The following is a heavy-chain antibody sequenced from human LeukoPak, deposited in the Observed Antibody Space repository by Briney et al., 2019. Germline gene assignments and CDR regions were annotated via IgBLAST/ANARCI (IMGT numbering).Heavy chain of an antibody. CDR2: IDWDDDK. CDR1: GFSLSTSGMC. J-gene: IGHJ4*02. Sequence: SGPALVKPTQTLTLTCTFSGFSLSTSGMCVSWMRQPPGKALEWLARIDWDDDKYYSTSLKTRLTISKDTSKNQVVLTMTNMDPVDTATYYCARDSSSWYQTGLDYWGQGTLVTVSS. V-gene: IGHV2-70*11. CDR3: ARDSSSWYQTGLDY. D-gene: IGHD6-13*01.